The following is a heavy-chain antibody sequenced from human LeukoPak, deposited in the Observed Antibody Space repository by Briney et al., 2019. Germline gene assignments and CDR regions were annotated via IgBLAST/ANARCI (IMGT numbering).Heavy chain of an antibody. D-gene: IGHD3-22*01. CDR3: ARGAGFESFYYDSSGYYHFDY. V-gene: IGHV3-48*03. CDR1: GFTFSSYE. J-gene: IGHJ4*02. Sequence: GGSLRLSCAASGFTFSSYEMNWVRQAPGKGLEWVSYISSSGSTIYYADSVKGRFTISRDNAKNSLYLQMNSLRAEATAVYYCARGAGFESFYYDSSGYYHFDYWGQGTLVTVSS. CDR2: ISSSGSTI.